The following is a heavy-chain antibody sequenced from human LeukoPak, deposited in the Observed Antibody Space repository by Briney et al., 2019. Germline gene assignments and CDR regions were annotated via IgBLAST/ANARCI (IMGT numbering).Heavy chain of an antibody. D-gene: IGHD3-10*01. Sequence: SETLSLTCTVSGGSISSYYWSWIRQPPGKGLEWIGYIYYSGSTNYNPSLKSRVTISVDTSKSQFSLKLRSVTAADTAVYYCATAGGTMVRGVFINDALEIWGQGTMVTVSS. J-gene: IGHJ3*02. CDR1: GGSISSYY. V-gene: IGHV4-59*01. CDR2: IYYSGST. CDR3: ATAGGTMVRGVFINDALEI.